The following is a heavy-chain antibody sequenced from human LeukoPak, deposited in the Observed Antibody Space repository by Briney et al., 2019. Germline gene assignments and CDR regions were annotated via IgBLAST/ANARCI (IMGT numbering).Heavy chain of an antibody. Sequence: SGGSLRLSCAASGFTVSSNYMSWVRQAPGKGLEWVSVIYSGGSTYYADSVKGRFTISRDNSKNTLYLQMSSLRAEDTAVYYCARVGTTRLIDYWGQGTLVTVSS. CDR2: IYSGGST. CDR1: GFTVSSNY. J-gene: IGHJ4*02. CDR3: ARVGTTRLIDY. V-gene: IGHV3-53*01. D-gene: IGHD1-26*01.